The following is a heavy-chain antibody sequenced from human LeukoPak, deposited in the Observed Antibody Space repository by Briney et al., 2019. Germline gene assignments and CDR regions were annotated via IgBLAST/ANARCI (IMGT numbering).Heavy chain of an antibody. CDR1: GFTFSSYA. CDR2: LVGSGFTI. Sequence: GGSLRLSCAASGFTFSSYAMSWVRQAPGKGLEWVSTLVGSGFTIYYSDSVKGRFTISRDNSKNTVYLLMNSLRAEDTAVYYCARDILTGSQSRFQHWGQGTLVTVSS. D-gene: IGHD3-9*01. V-gene: IGHV3-23*01. CDR3: ARDILTGSQSRFQH. J-gene: IGHJ1*01.